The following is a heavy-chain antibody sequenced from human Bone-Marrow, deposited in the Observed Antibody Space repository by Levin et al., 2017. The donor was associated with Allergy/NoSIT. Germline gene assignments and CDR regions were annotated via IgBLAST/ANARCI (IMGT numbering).Heavy chain of an antibody. V-gene: IGHV5-51*01. CDR3: ARRKGIAARPADYGMDG. J-gene: IGHJ6*02. CDR1: GYSFTSYW. D-gene: IGHD6-6*01. CDR2: IYPGDSDT. Sequence: GESLKISCKGSGYSFTSYWIGWVRQMPGKGLEWMGIIYPGDSDTRYSPSFQGQVTISADKSISTAYLQWSSLKASDTAMYYCARRKGIAARPADYGMDGWGQGTTVTVSS.